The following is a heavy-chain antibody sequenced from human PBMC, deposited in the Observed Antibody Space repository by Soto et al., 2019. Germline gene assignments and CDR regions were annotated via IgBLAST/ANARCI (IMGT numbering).Heavy chain of an antibody. CDR3: ARDTIFGVVGYYYYYMDV. CDR1: GFTFSSYW. CDR2: IKQDGSEK. V-gene: IGHV3-7*01. D-gene: IGHD3-3*01. J-gene: IGHJ6*03. Sequence: GGSLRLSCAASGFTFSSYWMSWVRQAPGKGLEWVANIKQDGSEKYYVDSVKGRFTISRDNAKNSLYLQMNSLRAEDTAVYYCARDTIFGVVGYYYYYMDVWGKGTTVTVSS.